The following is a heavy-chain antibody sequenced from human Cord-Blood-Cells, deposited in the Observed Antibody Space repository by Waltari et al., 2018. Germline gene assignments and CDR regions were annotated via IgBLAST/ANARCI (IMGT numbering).Heavy chain of an antibody. CDR1: GGTFSRYA. Sequence: VQLVQSGAELRQPGSSVKVSFKASGGTFSRYALSCVRQAPGQGLEWMGGIIPIFGTANYAQKFQGRVTITADKSTSTAYMELSSLRSEDTAVYYCARDPIAAEAYFDLWGRGTLVTVSS. D-gene: IGHD6-13*01. V-gene: IGHV1-69*06. CDR3: ARDPIAAEAYFDL. CDR2: IIPIFGTA. J-gene: IGHJ2*01.